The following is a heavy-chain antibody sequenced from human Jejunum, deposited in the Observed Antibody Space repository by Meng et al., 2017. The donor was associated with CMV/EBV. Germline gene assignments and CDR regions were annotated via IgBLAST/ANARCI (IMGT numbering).Heavy chain of an antibody. CDR1: GLILSSCW. V-gene: IGHV3-74*01. CDR2: ISSDGSPT. J-gene: IGHJ4*02. Sequence: GRVVASGGVWLQPWGVLRLCCAACGLILSSCWMHWVRQAPGKGLVWVSRISSDGSPTNYADSVKGRFTISRDNAKNTRYLQMNSLRAEDTAVFYCARALDYGARIDCWGQGTLVTVSS. CDR3: ARALDYGARIDC. D-gene: IGHD4-17*01.